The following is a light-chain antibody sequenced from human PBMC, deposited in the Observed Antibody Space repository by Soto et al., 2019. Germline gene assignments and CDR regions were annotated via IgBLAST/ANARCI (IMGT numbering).Light chain of an antibody. CDR3: QQFNNYPVT. CDR1: QGISSA. Sequence: AIQLTQSPSSLSASVGERVTITCRARQGISSALAWYQQNPGKAPNLLIYDASSLESGVPSRFSGSGSGTDFTLTISSLQPEDFATYYCQQFNNYPVTFAGGTRLENK. CDR2: DAS. J-gene: IGKJ5*01. V-gene: IGKV1D-13*01.